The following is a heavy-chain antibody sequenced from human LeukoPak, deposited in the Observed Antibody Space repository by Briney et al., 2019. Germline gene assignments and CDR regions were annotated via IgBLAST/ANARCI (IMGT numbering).Heavy chain of an antibody. CDR1: GFTFSDYY. D-gene: IGHD3-10*01. V-gene: IGHV3-11*06. CDR3: ARRAMVRGVMNAFDI. CDR2: ISSSSSYT. Sequence: GGSLRLSCAASGFTFSDYYMSWIRQAPGKGLEWVSYISSSSSYTNYADSVKGRFTISRDSAKNSLYLQMNSLRAEDTAVYYCARRAMVRGVMNAFDIWGQGTMVTVSS. J-gene: IGHJ3*02.